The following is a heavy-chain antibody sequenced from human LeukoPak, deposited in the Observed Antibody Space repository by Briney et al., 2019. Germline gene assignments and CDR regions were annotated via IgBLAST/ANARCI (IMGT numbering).Heavy chain of an antibody. CDR3: ARGRTARRASYYYGMDV. D-gene: IGHD6-6*01. CDR2: INHSGST. Sequence: SETLSLTCAVYGGSFSGYYWSWIRQPPGKGLGWIGEINHSGSTNYNPSLKSRVTISVDTSKNQFSLKLSSVTAADTAVYYCARGRTARRASYYYGMDVWGQGTTVTVSS. CDR1: GGSFSGYY. V-gene: IGHV4-34*01. J-gene: IGHJ6*02.